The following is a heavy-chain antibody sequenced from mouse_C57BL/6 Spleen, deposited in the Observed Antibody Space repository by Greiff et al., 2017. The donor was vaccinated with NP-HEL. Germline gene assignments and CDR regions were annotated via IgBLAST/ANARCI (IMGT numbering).Heavy chain of an antibody. Sequence: EVKVVESGEGLVKPGGSLKLSCAASGFTFSSYAMSWVRQTPEKRLEWVAYISSGGDYIYYADTVKGRFTISRDNARNTLYLQMSSLKSEDTAMYYCTREIIYYDYDGNAYWGQGTLVTVSA. J-gene: IGHJ3*01. V-gene: IGHV5-9-1*02. CDR1: GFTFSSYA. CDR2: ISSGGDYI. CDR3: TREIIYYDYDGNAY. D-gene: IGHD2-4*01.